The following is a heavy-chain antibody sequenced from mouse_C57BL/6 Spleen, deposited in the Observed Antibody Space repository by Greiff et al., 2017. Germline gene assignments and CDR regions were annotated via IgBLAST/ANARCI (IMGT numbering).Heavy chain of an antibody. V-gene: IGHV1-80*01. CDR2: IYPGDGDT. J-gene: IGHJ4*01. CDR3: ARDVMTGGMDY. CDR1: GYALSSYW. D-gene: IGHD2-3*01. Sequence: VQGVESGAELVKPGASVKISCKASGYALSSYWMNWVKQRPGKGLEWIGPIYPGDGDTNYNGKFKGKATLTADKSSSTSYMQLSSLTSEVSAVYFCARDVMTGGMDYWGQGTSVTVSS.